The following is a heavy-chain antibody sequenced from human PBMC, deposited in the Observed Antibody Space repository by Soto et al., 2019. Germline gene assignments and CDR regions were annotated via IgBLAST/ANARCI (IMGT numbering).Heavy chain of an antibody. J-gene: IGHJ6*02. D-gene: IGHD6-6*01. CDR1: GGSLSGYY. Sequence: SETLSLTCAIYGGSLSGYYGSWLRQTPGKGLEWIGDISQNGSTYYNPSLKSRVTISVDTSKNQFSLKLSSVTAADTAVYYCARGAYSSSGDGMDVWGQGTTVTVSS. CDR3: ARGAYSSSGDGMDV. V-gene: IGHV4-34*01. CDR2: ISQNGST.